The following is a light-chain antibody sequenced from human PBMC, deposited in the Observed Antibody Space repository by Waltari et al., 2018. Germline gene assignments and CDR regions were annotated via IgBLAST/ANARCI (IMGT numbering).Light chain of an antibody. J-gene: IGKJ1*01. CDR1: QSLVHSDGNIY. Sequence: DAVMTHSPLSLPVTLGQPASISCRSSQSLVHSDGNIYLSWFQKRPGQSPRRLIYKVATRDSGVPDRFSGSGSGTDFTLKISRVEAEDVAVYYCMQATHWPWTFGQGTKVDIK. V-gene: IGKV2-30*02. CDR3: MQATHWPWT. CDR2: KVA.